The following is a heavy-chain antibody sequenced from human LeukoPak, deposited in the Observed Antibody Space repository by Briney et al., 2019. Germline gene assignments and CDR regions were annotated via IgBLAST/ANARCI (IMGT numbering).Heavy chain of an antibody. V-gene: IGHV3-30*03. J-gene: IGHJ4*02. CDR3: ASYTAVAGSGPFDY. CDR1: GFTFSSYG. D-gene: IGHD6-19*01. CDR2: ISYDGSNR. Sequence: GGSLRLSCAASGFTFSSYGMHWVRQAPGKGLEWVAIISYDGSNRFYADSVKGRFTISRDNSKNTLYLQMNSLTAEDTAVYYCASYTAVAGSGPFDYWGQGTLVTVSS.